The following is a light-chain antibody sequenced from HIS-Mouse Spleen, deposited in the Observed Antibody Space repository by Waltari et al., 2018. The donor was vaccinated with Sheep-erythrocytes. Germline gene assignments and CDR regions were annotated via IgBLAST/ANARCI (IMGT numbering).Light chain of an antibody. V-gene: IGLV2-11*01. CDR3: CSYAGSYNHV. CDR2: DVS. J-gene: IGLJ1*01. Sequence: QAALTQPRSVSGSPGQSVTIFCTGSSSDVGGYNYVSWYQQHPGKAPKLMIYDVSKRPSGVPARFSSSKSGITASLTISGLQAEDEADYYCCSYAGSYNHVFATGTKVTVL. CDR1: SSDVGGYNY.